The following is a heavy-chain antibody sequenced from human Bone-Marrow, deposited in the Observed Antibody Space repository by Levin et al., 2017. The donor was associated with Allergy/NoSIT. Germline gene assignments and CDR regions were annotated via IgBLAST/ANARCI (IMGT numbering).Heavy chain of an antibody. J-gene: IGHJ6*02. CDR1: GFTFSSYH. CDR3: ARAKYSSVPMDV. V-gene: IGHV3-48*01. D-gene: IGHD6-25*01. Sequence: GGSLRLSCAASGFTFSSYHMNWVRQAPGKGLEWVSYISSSSSSMYYADSVKGRFTISRDDAKNSLYLQMNSLRAEDTAVYYCARAKYSSVPMDVWGQGTTVTVSS. CDR2: ISSSSSSM.